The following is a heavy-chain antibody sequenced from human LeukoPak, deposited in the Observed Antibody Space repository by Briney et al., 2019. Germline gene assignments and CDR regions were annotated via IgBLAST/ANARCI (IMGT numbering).Heavy chain of an antibody. V-gene: IGHV1-46*01. J-gene: IGHJ4*02. CDR3: VREYSPGYFDY. CDR2: IDPSSGAT. CDR1: GYTFTTYY. Sequence: ASVKVSCKASGYTFTTYYMHWVRQAPGQGLEWMGIIDPSSGATTYAQKFQGRVTMTRDTSTSTVYMELSSLRSEDTAVFYCVREYSPGYFDYRGQGTLVTVSS. D-gene: IGHD5-12*01.